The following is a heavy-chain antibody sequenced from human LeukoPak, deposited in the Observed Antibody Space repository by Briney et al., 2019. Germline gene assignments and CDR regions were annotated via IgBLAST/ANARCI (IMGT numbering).Heavy chain of an antibody. V-gene: IGHV4-4*02. CDR1: GGSISGDNW. J-gene: IGHJ4*02. CDR2: VDHSGRT. Sequence: SETLSLACAVSGGSISGDNWWSWVRQAPGKGLEWIGEVDHSGRTNYNPSLKSRVTISEDKSKNQFSLIMSSVTAADTAVYYCAKGDRGGWLDFDSWGQGTLVTVSS. CDR3: AKGDRGGWLDFDS. D-gene: IGHD3-22*01.